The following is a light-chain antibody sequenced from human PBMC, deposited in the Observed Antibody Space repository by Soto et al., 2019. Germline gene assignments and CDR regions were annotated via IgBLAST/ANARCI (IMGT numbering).Light chain of an antibody. J-gene: IGKJ4*01. CDR1: QSLLHSNGYNY. CDR3: MQALQTPGLT. CDR2: LGS. Sequence: DIVMTQSPLSLPVTPGEPASISCRSSQSLLHSNGYNYLDWYLQKPGQSPQLLIYLGSHRTSGVPDRFRGGGSGTDFTLKISRVEAEDVGVYYCMQALQTPGLTFGGGTKVEIK. V-gene: IGKV2-28*01.